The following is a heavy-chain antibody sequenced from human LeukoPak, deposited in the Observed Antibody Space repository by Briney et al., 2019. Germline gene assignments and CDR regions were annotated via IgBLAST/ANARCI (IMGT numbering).Heavy chain of an antibody. CDR3: ARELSTSVPDY. Sequence: GASVEVSCKASGYTFTSHAISWVRQATGLGLEWMGWIKPDSGSTGHAQKFQGRVVFTSDNSIGTAYMELSSLRSEDTAVYYCARELSTSVPDYWGQGTLVTVSS. CDR1: GYTFTSHA. J-gene: IGHJ4*02. D-gene: IGHD2-2*01. CDR2: IKPDSGST. V-gene: IGHV1-8*03.